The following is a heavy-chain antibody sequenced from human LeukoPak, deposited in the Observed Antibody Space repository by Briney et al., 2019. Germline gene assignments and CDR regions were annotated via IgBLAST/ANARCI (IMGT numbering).Heavy chain of an antibody. CDR3: ARETQEIAVAGTLHY. CDR1: GGTFSSYA. Sequence: SVKVSFKASGGTFSSYAISGVGQGPGEGLEWRGGSIPIFGTANYAQKFQGRVTITADKSTSTAYMELSSLRSEDTAVYYCARETQEIAVAGTLHYWGQGTLVTVSS. D-gene: IGHD6-19*01. J-gene: IGHJ4*02. CDR2: SIPIFGTA. V-gene: IGHV1-69*06.